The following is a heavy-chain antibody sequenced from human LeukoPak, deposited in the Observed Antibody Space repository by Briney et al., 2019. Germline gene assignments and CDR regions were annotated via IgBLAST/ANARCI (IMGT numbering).Heavy chain of an antibody. CDR3: AREVGYSSFAAFDY. V-gene: IGHV4-59*01. CDR1: GGSISSYY. CDR2: IYYSGST. D-gene: IGHD6-13*01. Sequence: SETLSLTCTVSGGSISSYYWSWIRQPPGKGLEWIGYIYYSGSTNYNPSLKSRVTISVDTSKNQFPLKLSSVTAADTAVYYCAREVGYSSFAAFDYWGQGTLVTVSS. J-gene: IGHJ4*02.